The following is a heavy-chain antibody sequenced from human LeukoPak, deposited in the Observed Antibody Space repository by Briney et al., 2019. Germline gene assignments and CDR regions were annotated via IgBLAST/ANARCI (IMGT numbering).Heavy chain of an antibody. CDR3: ASMYYDFWSGPRLMDV. D-gene: IGHD3-3*01. CDR2: ISYDGSNK. J-gene: IGHJ6*03. CDR1: GFTFSSYA. V-gene: IGHV3-30-3*01. Sequence: GGSLRLSCAASGFTFSSYAMHWVRQAPGKGLEWVAVISYDGSNKYYADSVKGRFTISRDNSKNTLYLQMNSLRAEDTAVYYCASMYYDFWSGPRLMDVWGKGTTVTVSS.